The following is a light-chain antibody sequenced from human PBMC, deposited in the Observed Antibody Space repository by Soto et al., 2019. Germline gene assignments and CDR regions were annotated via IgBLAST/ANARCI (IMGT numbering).Light chain of an antibody. CDR3: QQANSAPFN. V-gene: IGKV1-39*01. CDR2: ETS. CDR1: QDIDIY. J-gene: IGKJ2*01. Sequence: DIQMTQSPSSLSASLGDRVSITCRAGQDIDIYLNWYQHKPGKAPKLLIYETSKLRSGVPSRFSGGGSGTDCTLTISNLQPEDFATYYCQQANSAPFNFGQG.